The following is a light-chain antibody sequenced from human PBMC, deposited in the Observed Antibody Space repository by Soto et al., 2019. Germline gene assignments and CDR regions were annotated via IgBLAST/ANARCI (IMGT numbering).Light chain of an antibody. CDR1: QDIRNY. Sequence: DIQMTQSPSSLSASVGDRVTITCQASQDIRNYLNWYQHKPGKAPKLLIYDAFNLETGVPSRFSGSRSGTDFTFTISSLQPEDVATYYCQYYDSLPWYTFGQGTKLEIK. CDR3: QYYDSLPWYT. CDR2: DAF. J-gene: IGKJ2*01. V-gene: IGKV1-33*01.